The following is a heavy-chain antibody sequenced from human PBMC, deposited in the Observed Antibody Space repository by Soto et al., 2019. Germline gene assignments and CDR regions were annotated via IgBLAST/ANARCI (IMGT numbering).Heavy chain of an antibody. D-gene: IGHD3-10*01. CDR3: ARHIGSTRVRGVTYYYMDV. CDR2: IYPGDSNT. CDR1: GYSFTTYW. J-gene: IGHJ6*03. Sequence: GESLKISCKGSGYSFTTYWIGWVRQTPGKGLEWMGIIYPGDSNTIYSPSFQGQVTISADKSISTAYLQWSSLKASDTAMYYCARHIGSTRVRGVTYYYMDVWGKGTTVTVSS. V-gene: IGHV5-51*01.